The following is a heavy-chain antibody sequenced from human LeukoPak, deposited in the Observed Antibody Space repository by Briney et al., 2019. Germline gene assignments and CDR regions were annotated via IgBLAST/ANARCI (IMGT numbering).Heavy chain of an antibody. V-gene: IGHV5-51*01. CDR1: GYRFTSYC. J-gene: IGHJ4*02. D-gene: IGHD3-22*01. Sequence: GESLKISCKGSGYRFTSYCIGWVRQMPGKGLEWMGIIYPGDSDTRYSPSFQGQVTISADKCISTAYLQWSSLKASDTAMYYCARRPYYYDSSGYYYEDWGQGTLVTVSS. CDR2: IYPGDSDT. CDR3: ARRPYYYDSSGYYYED.